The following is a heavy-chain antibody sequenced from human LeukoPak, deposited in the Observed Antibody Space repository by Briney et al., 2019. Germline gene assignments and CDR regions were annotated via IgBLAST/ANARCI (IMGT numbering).Heavy chain of an antibody. CDR3: AKSDIIAAAGVDY. CDR1: GFTFSSYW. D-gene: IGHD6-13*01. J-gene: IGHJ4*02. Sequence: GESLRLSCAASGFTFSSYWMHWVRQAPGKGLVWVSRINSDASSTSYADSVKGRFTISRDNAKNTLYLQMNSLRAEDTAVYYCAKSDIIAAAGVDYWGQGTLVTVSS. V-gene: IGHV3-74*01. CDR2: INSDASST.